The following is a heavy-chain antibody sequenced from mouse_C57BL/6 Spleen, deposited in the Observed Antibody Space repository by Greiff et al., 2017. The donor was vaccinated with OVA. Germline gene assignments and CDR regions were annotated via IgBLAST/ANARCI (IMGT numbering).Heavy chain of an antibody. J-gene: IGHJ4*01. Sequence: QVQLQQPGAELVMPGASVKLSCKASGYTFTSYWMHWVKQRPGQGLEWIGEIDPSDSYTNYNQKFKGKSTLTVDKSSSTAYMRLSSLTSEDSAVYYCARSGDYGYAMDYWGQGTSVTVSS. CDR3: ARSGDYGYAMDY. V-gene: IGHV1-69*01. D-gene: IGHD2-4*01. CDR1: GYTFTSYW. CDR2: IDPSDSYT.